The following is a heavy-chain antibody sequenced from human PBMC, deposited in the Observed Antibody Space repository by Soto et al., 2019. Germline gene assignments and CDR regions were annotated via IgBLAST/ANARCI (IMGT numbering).Heavy chain of an antibody. J-gene: IGHJ4*02. CDR1: GGSISSSNW. V-gene: IGHV4-4*02. Sequence: QVQLQESGPGLVKPSGTLSLTCAVSGGSISSSNWWSWVRQPPGKGLEGIGEIYRSGSTNYNTSLESRATMSVHKSKNHCSLQLSSVTPADTAVYYCARDNMFGGEQFEYWGQGTLVTVSS. CDR3: ARDNMFGGEQFEY. D-gene: IGHD3-16*01. CDR2: IYRSGST.